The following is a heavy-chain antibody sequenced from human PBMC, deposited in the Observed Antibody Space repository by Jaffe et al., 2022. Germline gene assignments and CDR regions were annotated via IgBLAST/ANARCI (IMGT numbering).Heavy chain of an antibody. Sequence: EVQLVQSGAEVKKPGESLKISCKGSGYSFTSYWIGWVRQMPGKGLEWMGIIYPGDSDTRYSPSFQGQVTISADKSISTAYLQWSSLKASDTAMYYCARFYPLGYCSSTSCYPDAFDIWGQGTMVTVSS. D-gene: IGHD2-2*01. V-gene: IGHV5-51*03. CDR3: ARFYPLGYCSSTSCYPDAFDI. CDR1: GYSFTSYW. CDR2: IYPGDSDT. J-gene: IGHJ3*02.